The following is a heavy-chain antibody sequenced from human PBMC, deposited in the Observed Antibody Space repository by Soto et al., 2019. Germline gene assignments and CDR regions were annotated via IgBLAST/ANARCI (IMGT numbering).Heavy chain of an antibody. CDR1: GGSISSYY. Sequence: SETLSLTCTVSGGSISSYYWSWIRQPPGKGLEWIGYIYYSGSTNYNPSLKSRVTISVDTSKNQFSLKLSSVTAADTAVYYCARSYSSSSEVDYWGQGTLVTVSS. J-gene: IGHJ4*02. D-gene: IGHD6-6*01. CDR3: ARSYSSSSEVDY. V-gene: IGHV4-59*01. CDR2: IYYSGST.